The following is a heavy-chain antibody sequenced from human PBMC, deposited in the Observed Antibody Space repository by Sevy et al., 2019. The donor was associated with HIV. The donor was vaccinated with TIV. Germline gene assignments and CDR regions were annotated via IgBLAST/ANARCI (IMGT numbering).Heavy chain of an antibody. CDR3: ASSPDYYDSSRDAFDI. V-gene: IGHV1-24*01. D-gene: IGHD3-22*01. Sequence: ASVKVSCKVSGYSVSDLSIHWVRQAPGKGLEWMGGYDPEDGATIYAQKFQGRVTMTEDTSTATANMELSSLRSEDTAVYYCASSPDYYDSSRDAFDIWGQGTMVTVSS. CDR2: YDPEDGAT. J-gene: IGHJ3*02. CDR1: GYSVSDLS.